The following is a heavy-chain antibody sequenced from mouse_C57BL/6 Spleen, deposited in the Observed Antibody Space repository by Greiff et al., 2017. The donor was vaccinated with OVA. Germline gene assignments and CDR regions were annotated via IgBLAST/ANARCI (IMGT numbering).Heavy chain of an antibody. CDR1: GYTFTDYE. J-gene: IGHJ3*01. D-gene: IGHD1-1*01. CDR3: TRDGIGAYYGSTNACFAY. V-gene: IGHV1-15*01. Sequence: QVHVKQSGAELVRPGASVTLSCKASGYTFTDYEMHWVKQTPVHGLEWIGAIDPETGGTAYNQKFKGKAILTADKSSSTAYMELRSLTSEDSAVYYCTRDGIGAYYGSTNACFAYWGQGTLVTVSA. CDR2: IDPETGGT.